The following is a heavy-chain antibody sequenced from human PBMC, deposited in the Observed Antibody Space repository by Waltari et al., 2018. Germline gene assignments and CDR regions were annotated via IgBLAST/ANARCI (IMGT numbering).Heavy chain of an antibody. CDR3: ARGSAAGIAS. D-gene: IGHD6-13*01. Sequence: EVQLVESGGGLVQPGGSLRLSCAASGFTFRSFSRHWVRQGPGKGLEWISFIGLGGGPGHYADSVKGRFTIFRDNDKNSLYLEMNSLRAEDTGLYYCARGSAAGIASWGQGTLVTVSS. CDR2: IGLGGGPG. CDR1: GFTFRSFS. J-gene: IGHJ5*01. V-gene: IGHV3-48*01.